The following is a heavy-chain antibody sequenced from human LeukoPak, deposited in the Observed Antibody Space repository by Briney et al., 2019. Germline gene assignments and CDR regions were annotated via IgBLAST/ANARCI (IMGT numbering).Heavy chain of an antibody. V-gene: IGHV4-34*01. CDR2: INHSGIT. D-gene: IGHD2-2*01. J-gene: IGHJ4*02. Sequence: SETLSLTCAVYGGSFSGYYWSWIRQPPGKGLEWIGEINHSGITIDNPSLKSRVTISLDTSKNQFSLKLTSVTAADTAVYYCARGGRGYCSSTSCSPPPEYWGQGTLVTVSS. CDR3: ARGGRGYCSSTSCSPPPEY. CDR1: GGSFSGYY.